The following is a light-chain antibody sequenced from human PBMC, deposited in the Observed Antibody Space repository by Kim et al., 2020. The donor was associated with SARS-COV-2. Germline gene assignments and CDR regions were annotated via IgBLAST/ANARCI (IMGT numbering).Light chain of an antibody. CDR1: QNIGRY. J-gene: IGKJ4*01. CDR2: EVF. V-gene: IGKV3-11*01. Sequence: EIVLTQYPATLSFSPGDRAILSCRASQNIGRYLAWYQQRPGQAPRLLIYEVFNRAAGVPARFSGNGSETDFTLTITSLEPDDFAVYYCHHRANWPALTFGGGTKVDIK. CDR3: HHRANWPALT.